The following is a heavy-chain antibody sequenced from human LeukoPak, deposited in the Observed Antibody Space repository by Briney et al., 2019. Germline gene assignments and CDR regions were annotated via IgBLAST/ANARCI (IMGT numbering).Heavy chain of an antibody. V-gene: IGHV3-11*06. Sequence: GGSLRLSCAASGFAFNVYAMNWVRQAPGKGLEWVSHISSSSSYTNYADSVKGRFTISRDNAKNSLYLQMNSLRAEDTAVYYCARGLWFTPDYWGQGTLVTVSS. CDR1: GFAFNVYA. CDR2: ISSSSSYT. D-gene: IGHD3-10*01. CDR3: ARGLWFTPDY. J-gene: IGHJ4*02.